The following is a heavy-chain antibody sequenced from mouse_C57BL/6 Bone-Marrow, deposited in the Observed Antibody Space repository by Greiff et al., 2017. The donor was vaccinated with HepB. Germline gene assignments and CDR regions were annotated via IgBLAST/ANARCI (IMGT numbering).Heavy chain of an antibody. J-gene: IGHJ3*01. D-gene: IGHD2-4*01. CDR3: ARLRRAWFAY. CDR1: GFTFSDYG. Sequence: EVKLMESGGGLVKPGGSLKLSCAASGFTFSDYGMHWVRQAPEKGLEWVAYISSGSSTTYYADTVKGRFTISRDNAKNTLFLQMTSLRSEDTAMYYCARLRRAWFAYWGQGTLVTVSA. V-gene: IGHV5-17*01. CDR2: ISSGSSTT.